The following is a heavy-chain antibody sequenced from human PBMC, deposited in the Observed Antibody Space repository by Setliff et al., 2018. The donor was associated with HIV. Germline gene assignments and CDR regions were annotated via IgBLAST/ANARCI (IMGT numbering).Heavy chain of an antibody. D-gene: IGHD3-10*01. CDR1: GGSFSGYY. Sequence: SETLSLTCAVYGGSFSGYYWSWIRQSPGKGLEWIGEINQSGSTNYNPSLKSRVTTSVDTSKNQFSLNLKSVTAADTAVYYCARGARATFGELLKANWVDPWGQGTLVTVSS. J-gene: IGHJ5*02. CDR2: INQSGST. CDR3: ARGARATFGELLKANWVDP. V-gene: IGHV4-34*01.